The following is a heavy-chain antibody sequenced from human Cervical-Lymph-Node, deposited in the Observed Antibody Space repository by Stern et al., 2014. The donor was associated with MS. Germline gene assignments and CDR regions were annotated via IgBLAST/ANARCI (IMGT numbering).Heavy chain of an antibody. J-gene: IGHJ3*02. CDR1: GGPVSDGSHY. D-gene: IGHD1-14*01. CDR2: IYYSGRT. Sequence: QLQLLESGPGLVKPSETLSLICPASGGPVSDGSHYWSWLRQPPGKGLEGIAYIYYSGRTTYNPSLESRVTISVDTSKNQFSLKLSSVTAADTALYFCARVHRNGDAFDIWGHGTRVAV. CDR3: ARVHRNGDAFDI. V-gene: IGHV4-61*01.